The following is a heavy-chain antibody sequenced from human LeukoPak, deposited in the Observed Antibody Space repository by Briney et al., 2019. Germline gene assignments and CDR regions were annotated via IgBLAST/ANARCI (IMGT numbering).Heavy chain of an antibody. V-gene: IGHV1-69*04. D-gene: IGHD3-10*01. CDR1: GGTFSSYA. J-gene: IGHJ4*02. Sequence: GSSVKVSCKASGGTFSSYAISWVRQAPGQGLEWMGRIIPIFGIANYAQKFQGRVTITADKSTSTAYMELSSLRSEDTAVYYCARVQFTIGTFDYWGQGTLVTVSS. CDR2: IIPIFGIA. CDR3: ARVQFTIGTFDY.